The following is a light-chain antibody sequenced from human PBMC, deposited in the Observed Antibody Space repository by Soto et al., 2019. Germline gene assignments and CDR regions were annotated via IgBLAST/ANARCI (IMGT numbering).Light chain of an antibody. V-gene: IGKV1-39*01. CDR3: QQSYNRPLT. Sequence: DIQMTQSPSTLSASVGERVTITCRASQSVTNWLAWYQQKPGKAPQPLIYAASSLQTGVPSRFSGSGSGTDFTLIISSLQPEDFATYYCQQSYNRPLTFGGGTKVEVK. CDR2: AAS. J-gene: IGKJ4*01. CDR1: QSVTNW.